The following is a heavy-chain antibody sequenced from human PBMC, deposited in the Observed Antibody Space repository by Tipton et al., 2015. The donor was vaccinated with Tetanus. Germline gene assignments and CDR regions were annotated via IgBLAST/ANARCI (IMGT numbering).Heavy chain of an antibody. CDR1: GGLITTGGYS. V-gene: IGHV4-30-2*01. Sequence: TLSLTCNVSGGLITTGGYSWGWIRQPPGQGLEWLGYIYQTDSTYYNPSVRSRLTLSLRRSKNQVSLKLTSVTAADTAVYYCVRGRGLVAYSCGFEDWGQGALGTVSS. CDR2: IYQTDST. J-gene: IGHJ4*02. D-gene: IGHD2-21*01. CDR3: VRGRGLVAYSCGFED.